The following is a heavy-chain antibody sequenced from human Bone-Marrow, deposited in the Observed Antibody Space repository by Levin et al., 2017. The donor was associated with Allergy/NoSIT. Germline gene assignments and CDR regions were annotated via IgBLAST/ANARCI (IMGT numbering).Heavy chain of an antibody. Sequence: GESLKISCKASGYTFTSYGISWVRQAPGQGLEWMGWISAYNGNTNYAQKLQGRVTMTTDTSTSTAYMELRSLRSDDTAVYYCARELGINYDILTGLDYYGMDVWGQGTTVTVSS. D-gene: IGHD3-9*01. V-gene: IGHV1-18*01. CDR2: ISAYNGNT. J-gene: IGHJ6*02. CDR3: ARELGINYDILTGLDYYGMDV. CDR1: GYTFTSYG.